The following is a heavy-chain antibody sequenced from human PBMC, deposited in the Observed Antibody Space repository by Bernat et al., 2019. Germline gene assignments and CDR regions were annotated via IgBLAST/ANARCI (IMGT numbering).Heavy chain of an antibody. CDR1: GFTFSSYW. V-gene: IGHV3-74*01. CDR3: ARVPREWEQPIDY. Sequence: EVQLVESGGGLVQPGGSLRLSCAASGFTFSSYWMHWVRQAPGKGLVWVSHINSDGSSTSYADSVKGRFTISRDSAKNTLYLQMNSLRAEDTAVYYCARVPREWEQPIDYWGRGTLVSVSS. D-gene: IGHD1-26*01. J-gene: IGHJ4*02. CDR2: INSDGSST.